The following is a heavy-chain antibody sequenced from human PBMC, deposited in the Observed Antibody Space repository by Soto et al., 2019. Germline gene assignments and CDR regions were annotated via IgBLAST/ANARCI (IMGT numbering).Heavy chain of an antibody. V-gene: IGHV3-33*01. CDR3: ARSIAAAGSFGPYYYYGMDV. CDR1: GFTFSRYG. Sequence: QGQLVESGGGVVQPGRSLRLYCAASGFTFSRYGMHWVRQAPGKGLEWVAVIWYDGSNKYYADSVKGRFTISRDNSKNTLYLQMNSLRAEDTAVYHCARSIAAAGSFGPYYYYGMDVWGQGTTVTVSS. D-gene: IGHD6-13*01. J-gene: IGHJ6*02. CDR2: IWYDGSNK.